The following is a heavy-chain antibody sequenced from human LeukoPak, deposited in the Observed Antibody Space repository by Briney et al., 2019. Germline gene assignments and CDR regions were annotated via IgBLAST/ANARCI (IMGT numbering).Heavy chain of an antibody. J-gene: IGHJ4*02. CDR2: IHYSGSS. D-gene: IGHD5-24*01. V-gene: IGHV4-59*08. CDR1: GGSISDLY. Sequence: SETLSLTCSVSGGSISDLYWNWIRQSPEKGLEWIGNIHYSGSSVYNPSLRSRVSMSIDRSLKQFFLKVTSVTAADTAVYYCVLAPNSNWFDFWGQGILVTVSS. CDR3: VLAPNSNWFDF.